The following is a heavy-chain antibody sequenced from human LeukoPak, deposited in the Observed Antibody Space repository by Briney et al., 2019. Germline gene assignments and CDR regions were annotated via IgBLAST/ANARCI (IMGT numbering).Heavy chain of an antibody. CDR2: INSDGSIT. V-gene: IGHV3-74*01. Sequence: PGGSLRLSCAASGLTFSSYWMHWVRQALGKGLMWVSRINSDGSITSYADSVKGRFTISRDNAKNTLYVQMNSLRAEDTAVYYCARVRATFSPHFDNWGQGTLVTVSS. D-gene: IGHD5-12*01. CDR1: GLTFSSYW. CDR3: ARVRATFSPHFDN. J-gene: IGHJ4*02.